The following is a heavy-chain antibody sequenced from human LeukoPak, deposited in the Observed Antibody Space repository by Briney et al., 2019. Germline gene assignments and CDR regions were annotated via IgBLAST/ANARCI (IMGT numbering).Heavy chain of an antibody. Sequence: PGRSLRLSCAASGFTFSNYAMHWVRQAPGKGLEWVAVISYDGSNKFYADSVKGRFTISRDNSKNTLHLQMNSLRAEDTAVYYCARGLATSYYYMDVWGKGTTVTVSS. CDR1: GFTFSNYA. CDR2: ISYDGSNK. V-gene: IGHV3-30*04. D-gene: IGHD5-12*01. J-gene: IGHJ6*03. CDR3: ARGLATSYYYMDV.